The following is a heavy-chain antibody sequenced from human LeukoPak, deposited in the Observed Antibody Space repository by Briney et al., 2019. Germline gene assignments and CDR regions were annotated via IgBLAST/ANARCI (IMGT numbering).Heavy chain of an antibody. CDR3: ARGTMFPYYFDY. CDR1: GFKFSSYS. J-gene: IGHJ4*02. Sequence: PGGSLRLSCAASGFKFSSYSMKWVHQAPGKGLEWVSFISSSSSYIYYADSLKGRFTISRDNAKNSLYLQMNSLRAEDTAVYYCARGTMFPYYFDYWGQGTLVTVSS. D-gene: IGHD3-10*02. CDR2: ISSSSSYI. V-gene: IGHV3-21*01.